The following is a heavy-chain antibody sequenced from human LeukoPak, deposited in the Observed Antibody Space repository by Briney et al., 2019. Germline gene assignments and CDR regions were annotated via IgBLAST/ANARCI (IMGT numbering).Heavy chain of an antibody. D-gene: IGHD3-22*01. J-gene: IGHJ4*02. CDR3: AKGTYYYDSSGYSTDY. V-gene: IGHV3-23*01. CDR2: ISGSGGST. Sequence: GGSLRLSCAASGFTFSSYAMSWVRQAPGKGLEWVSAISGSGGSTYYADSVKGRFTISRDNSKNTLYLQMNSLRAEDTAVYYCAKGTYYYDSSGYSTDYWGQGTLVTVSS. CDR1: GFTFSSYA.